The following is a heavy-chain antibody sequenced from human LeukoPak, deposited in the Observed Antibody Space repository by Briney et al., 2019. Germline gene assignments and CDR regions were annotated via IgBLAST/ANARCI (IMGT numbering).Heavy chain of an antibody. J-gene: IGHJ4*02. D-gene: IGHD3-22*01. V-gene: IGHV3-73*01. Sequence: GQSLRPASAAYGFTSSTTSIHWVRQASGDVLEWVYRIIGKANSYATAYAGSVKGRFTISRDVSKNTAYLQMNSLKTEETAVYYCTSFPFRDYDRCVVISSDYWGQGTLVTVSS. CDR1: GFTSSTTS. CDR2: IIGKANSYAT. CDR3: TSFPFRDYDRCVVISSDY.